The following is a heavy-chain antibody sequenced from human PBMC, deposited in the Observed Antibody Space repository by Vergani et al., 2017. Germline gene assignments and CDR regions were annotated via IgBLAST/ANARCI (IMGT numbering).Heavy chain of an antibody. CDR1: GFTFSSYA. CDR3: AKGVYCSNTXCYEGRGYYYGMGV. V-gene: IGHV3-23*01. J-gene: IGHJ6*02. Sequence: EVQLLESGGGLVQPGGSLRLSCAASGFTFSSYAMSWVRQVPGKGLEWVSGISGSGGNTYYANSVKGRFTISRDNSKNTLYLQMNSLRADDTAVYYCAKGVYCSNTXCYEGRGYYYGMGVWGQGTTVTFSS. D-gene: IGHD2-2*01. CDR2: ISGSGGNT.